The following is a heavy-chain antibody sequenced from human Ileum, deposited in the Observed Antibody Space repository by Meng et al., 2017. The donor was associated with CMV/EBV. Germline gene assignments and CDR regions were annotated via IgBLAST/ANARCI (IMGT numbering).Heavy chain of an antibody. CDR2: IYSSGST. D-gene: IGHD6-19*01. J-gene: IGHJ4*02. CDR3: AREESVGIAVTGTFDY. CDR1: GDSISSNF. V-gene: IGHV4-4*07. Sequence: HGRLHEAGSGLVKTSETLSLTLPVSGDSISSNFWSWIRQPAGKGLEWIGRIYSSGSTFYNPSLNSRVTMSVDTSKNQFSLSLASVTAADTAIYFCAREESVGIAVTGTFDYWGQGILVTVSS.